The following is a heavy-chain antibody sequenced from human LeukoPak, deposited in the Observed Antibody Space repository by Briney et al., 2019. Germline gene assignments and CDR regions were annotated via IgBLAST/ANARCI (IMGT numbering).Heavy chain of an antibody. V-gene: IGHV3-23*01. CDR2: ISGNGANT. CDR3: ASAREYCGSAECYEYFQH. D-gene: IGHD2-21*01. J-gene: IGHJ1*01. Sequence: GGSLRLSCAASGFTFSIYTMTWVRQAPGKGLEWVSAISGNGANTYYADSVKGRFTISRDNSRNTLFLQMNNLRAEDTALYFCASAREYCGSAECYEYFQHWGQGTLVIVSS. CDR1: GFTFSIYT.